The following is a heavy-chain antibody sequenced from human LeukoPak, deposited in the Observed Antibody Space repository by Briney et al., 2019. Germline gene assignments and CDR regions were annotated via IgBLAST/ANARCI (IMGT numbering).Heavy chain of an antibody. CDR2: ISYDGSNK. CDR1: GFTFSSYA. Sequence: SGGSLRLSCAASGFTFSSYAMHWVRQAPGKGLEWVAVISYDGSNKYYADSVKGRFTISRDNSKNTLYLQMNSLRAEDTAVYYCASARLSTMVRGVVDYWGQGTLVTVSS. D-gene: IGHD3-10*01. J-gene: IGHJ4*02. V-gene: IGHV3-30-3*02. CDR3: ASARLSTMVRGVVDY.